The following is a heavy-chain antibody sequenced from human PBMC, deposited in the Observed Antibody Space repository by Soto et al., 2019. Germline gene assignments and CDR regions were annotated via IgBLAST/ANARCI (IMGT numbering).Heavy chain of an antibody. CDR2: ISTNKGNT. CDR3: ASPARNYDFWSGYSFDI. J-gene: IGHJ3*02. D-gene: IGHD3-3*01. V-gene: IGHV1-8*01. Sequence: ASVKVSCKTSGYTFTTSGITWVRQAPGQGLEWMGWISTNKGNTNYAQKFQGRVTMTRNTSISTAYMELSSLRSEDTAVYYCASPARNYDFWSGYSFDIWGQGTMVTVSS. CDR1: GYTFTTSG.